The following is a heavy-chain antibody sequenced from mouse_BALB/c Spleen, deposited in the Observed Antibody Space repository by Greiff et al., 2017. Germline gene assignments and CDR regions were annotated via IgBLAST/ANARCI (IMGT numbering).Heavy chain of an antibody. CDR1: GYTFTDYN. J-gene: IGHJ2*01. D-gene: IGHD1-1*01. CDR3: ARGGITTVHLDY. V-gene: IGHV1S29*02. Sequence: EVQLVESGPELVKPGASVKISCKASGYTFTDYNMHWVKQSHGKSLEWIGYIYPYNGGTGYNQKFKSKATLTVDNSSSTAYMELRSLTSEDSAVYYCARGGITTVHLDYWGQGTTLTVSS. CDR2: IYPYNGGT.